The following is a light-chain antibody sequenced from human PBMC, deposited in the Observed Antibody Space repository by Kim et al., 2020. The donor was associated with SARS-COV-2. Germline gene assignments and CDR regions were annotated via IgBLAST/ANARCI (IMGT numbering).Light chain of an antibody. CDR1: QSVSSY. CDR2: DAS. J-gene: IGKJ4*01. CDR3: QQHKNWPLT. Sequence: EIVLTQSLATLSLSPGERATLSCRASQSVSSYLAWYQQKPGQAPRLLIYDASNRAPGIPARFSGSGSVTDFTLTISSLEPEDFAVYYCQQHKNWPLTFGGGTKVDIK. V-gene: IGKV3-11*01.